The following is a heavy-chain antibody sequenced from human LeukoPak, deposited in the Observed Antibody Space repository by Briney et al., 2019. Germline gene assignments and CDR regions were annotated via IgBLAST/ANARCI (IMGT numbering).Heavy chain of an antibody. D-gene: IGHD3-9*01. CDR3: ARDLRKRGIAIFPTYWFDP. V-gene: IGHV3-33*01. J-gene: IGHJ5*02. Sequence: GRSLRLSCAASGFTFSSYGMHWVRQAPGKGLEWVAVIWYDGSNKYYADSVKGRFTISRDNPKNTLYLQMNNLRAEDTAVYYCARDLRKRGIAIFPTYWFDPWGQGTLVTVSS. CDR1: GFTFSSYG. CDR2: IWYDGSNK.